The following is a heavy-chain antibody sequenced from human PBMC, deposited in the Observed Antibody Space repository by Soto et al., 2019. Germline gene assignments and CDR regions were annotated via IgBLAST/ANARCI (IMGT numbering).Heavy chain of an antibody. CDR3: AKDRDYYYHDSGSDY. CDR1: GFTFSQYD. Sequence: QVQLVESGGGVVQPGRSLRLSCAASGFTFSQYDMHWVRQAPGKGLEWVAVISYDGTNNYYADSLKGRFTISRDNSENTLYLQMNSLRPEDTAVYFCAKDRDYYYHDSGSDYWGQGTLVTVSS. CDR2: ISYDGTNN. D-gene: IGHD3-22*01. J-gene: IGHJ4*02. V-gene: IGHV3-30*18.